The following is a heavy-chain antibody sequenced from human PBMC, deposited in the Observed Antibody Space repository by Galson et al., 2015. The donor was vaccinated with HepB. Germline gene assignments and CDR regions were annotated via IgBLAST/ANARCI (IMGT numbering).Heavy chain of an antibody. V-gene: IGHV3-73*01. J-gene: IGHJ4*02. CDR3: TRHFITMVRGVMEDYFDY. CDR1: GFTFSGSA. D-gene: IGHD3-10*01. CDR2: IRSKANSYAT. Sequence: SLRLSCAASGFTFSGSAMHWVRQASGKGLEWVGRIRSKANSYATAYAASVKGRFTISRDDSKNTAYLQMNSLKTEDTAVYYCTRHFITMVRGVMEDYFDYWGQGTLVTVSS.